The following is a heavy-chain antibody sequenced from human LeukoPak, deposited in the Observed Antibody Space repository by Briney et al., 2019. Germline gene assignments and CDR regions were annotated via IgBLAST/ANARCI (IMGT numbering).Heavy chain of an antibody. Sequence: GGSLRLSCAASGLTVSSNYMTWVRQAPGKGLEWVSVLYSGGSTYYADSVKGRFTISRDNSKNTLYLQMNSLRAEDTAVYYCARAPRMVHFDYWGQGTLVT. CDR3: ARAPRMVHFDY. D-gene: IGHD6-13*01. V-gene: IGHV3-53*01. CDR2: LYSGGST. CDR1: GLTVSSNY. J-gene: IGHJ4*02.